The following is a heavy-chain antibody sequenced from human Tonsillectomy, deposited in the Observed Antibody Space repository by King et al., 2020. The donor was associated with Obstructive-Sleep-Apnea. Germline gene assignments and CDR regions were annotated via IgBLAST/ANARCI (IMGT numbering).Heavy chain of an antibody. D-gene: IGHD6-19*01. Sequence: EVQLVESGGGLVQPGGSLRLSCAASGFTLRSYAMSWVRQAPEKGLEWVSAISGSGGGTYYADSVKGRFTISRDNSKNTLYLQMNSLRAEDTAVYYCAKSTGIAVTGTFDYWGQGTLVTVSS. CDR3: AKSTGIAVTGTFDY. CDR1: GFTLRSYA. J-gene: IGHJ4*02. CDR2: ISGSGGGT. V-gene: IGHV3-23*04.